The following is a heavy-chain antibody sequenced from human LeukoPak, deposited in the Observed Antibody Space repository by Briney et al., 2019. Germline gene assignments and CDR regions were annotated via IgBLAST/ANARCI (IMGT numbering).Heavy chain of an antibody. J-gene: IGHJ4*02. CDR2: IRYDGSNK. V-gene: IGHV3-30*02. CDR3: AKDRGSPSVFDY. CDR1: GFTFSNYG. Sequence: GGSLRLSCAASGFTFSNYGMHWVRQAPGKGLEWVAFIRYDGSNKYYADSVKGRFTISRDNSKNTLYLQMNSLRAEDTAVYYCAKDRGSPSVFDYWGQGTLVTVSS. D-gene: IGHD1-26*01.